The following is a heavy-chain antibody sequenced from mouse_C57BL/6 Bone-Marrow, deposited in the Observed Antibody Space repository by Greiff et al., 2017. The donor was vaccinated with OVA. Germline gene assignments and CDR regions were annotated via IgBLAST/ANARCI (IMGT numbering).Heavy chain of an antibody. CDR1: GFTFSSYG. V-gene: IGHV5-6*01. J-gene: IGHJ3*01. CDR3: ARQICPFAY. D-gene: IGHD6-1*01. Sequence: EVQVVESGGDLVKPGGSLTLSCAASGFTFSSYGMPWVRQTPDQRLEWVATISSGGSYTYYPDSVKGRVTLSRDNSDNTVYLQMSSLKSEDSAMYYCARQICPFAYWGQGTPLTVSA. CDR2: ISSGGSYT.